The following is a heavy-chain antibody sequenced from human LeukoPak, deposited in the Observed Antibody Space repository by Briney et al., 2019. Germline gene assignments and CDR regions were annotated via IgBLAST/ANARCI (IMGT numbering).Heavy chain of an antibody. CDR2: INRSGYT. V-gene: IGHV4-34*01. D-gene: IGHD6-19*01. CDR3: TRAVAGHPD. J-gene: IGHJ4*02. Sequence: PSETLSLTCAASGVPFSNYYWSWVRQSPSQGPEWIGEINRSGYTNYNPSLKSRVTMSIDPSKKQFSLRLTSVTAADAGVYYCTRAVAGHPDWGQGTLVTVSS. CDR1: GVPFSNYY.